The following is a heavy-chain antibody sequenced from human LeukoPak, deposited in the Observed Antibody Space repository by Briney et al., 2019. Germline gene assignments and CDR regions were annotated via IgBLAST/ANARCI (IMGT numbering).Heavy chain of an antibody. J-gene: IGHJ6*02. V-gene: IGHV4-59*08. CDR2: IYYSGST. D-gene: IGHD6-13*01. CDR3: ARGGSSWPRYYYYGMDV. Sequence: SETLSLTCTVSGGSISSYYWSWIRQPPGKGLEWIGYIYYSGSTNYNPSLKSRVTISVDTSKNQFSLKLGSVTAADTAVYYCARGGSSWPRYYYYGMDVWGQGTTVTVSS. CDR1: GGSISSYY.